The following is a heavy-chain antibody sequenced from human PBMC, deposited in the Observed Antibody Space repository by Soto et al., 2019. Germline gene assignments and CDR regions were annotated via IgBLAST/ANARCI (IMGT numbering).Heavy chain of an antibody. CDR1: GGSISSSNW. CDR2: IYHSGST. Sequence: SLTCAVSGGSISSSNWWSWVRQPPGKGLEWIGEIYHSGSTNYNPSLKSRVTISVDKSKNQFSLKLSSVTAADTAVYYCARRGRGQYYYDSSGYYGYWGQGTLVTVSS. D-gene: IGHD3-22*01. CDR3: ARRGRGQYYYDSSGYYGY. J-gene: IGHJ4*02. V-gene: IGHV4-4*02.